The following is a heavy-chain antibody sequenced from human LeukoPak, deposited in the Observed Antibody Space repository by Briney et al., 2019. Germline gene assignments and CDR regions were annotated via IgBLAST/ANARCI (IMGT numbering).Heavy chain of an antibody. CDR2: IIPIFGTA. CDR1: GGTFSSYA. Sequence: ASVKVSCKVSGGTFSSYAISWVRQAPGQGLEWMGGIIPIFGTANYAQKFQGRVTITTDESTSTAYMELSSLRSEDTAVYYCARDSPLVPNWFDPWGQGTLVTVSS. J-gene: IGHJ5*02. CDR3: ARDSPLVPNWFDP. V-gene: IGHV1-69*05.